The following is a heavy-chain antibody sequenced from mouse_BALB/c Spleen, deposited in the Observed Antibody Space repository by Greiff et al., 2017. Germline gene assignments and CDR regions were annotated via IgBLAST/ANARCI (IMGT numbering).Heavy chain of an antibody. CDR3: GRGGGLRGYYAMDY. D-gene: IGHD2-4*01. J-gene: IGHJ4*01. Sequence: VQLQQSGAELAKPGASVKMSCKASGYTFTSYWMHWVKQRPGQGLEWIGYINPSTGYTEYNQKFKDKATLTADKSSSTAYMQLSSLTSEDSAVYYCGRGGGLRGYYAMDYWGQGTSVTVSS. V-gene: IGHV1-7*01. CDR2: INPSTGYT. CDR1: GYTFTSYW.